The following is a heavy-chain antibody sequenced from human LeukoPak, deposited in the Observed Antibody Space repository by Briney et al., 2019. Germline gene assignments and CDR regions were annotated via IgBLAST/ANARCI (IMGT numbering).Heavy chain of an antibody. CDR3: ATPEEYGYYFDN. Sequence: SGGSLRLSCAASGFTFSSYAMSWVRQAPGKGLEWVSAISGSGGSTYYADSVKGRFTISRDNSGNRMYLQMNSLRAEDTAVYYCATPEEYGYYFDNWGQGTLVTVSS. J-gene: IGHJ4*02. CDR2: ISGSGGST. CDR1: GFTFSSYA. V-gene: IGHV3-23*01. D-gene: IGHD1-14*01.